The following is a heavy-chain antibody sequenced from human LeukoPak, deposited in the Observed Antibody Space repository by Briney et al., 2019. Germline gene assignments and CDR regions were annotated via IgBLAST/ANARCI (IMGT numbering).Heavy chain of an antibody. CDR3: ARGIRVPYYFDY. J-gene: IGHJ4*02. D-gene: IGHD3-3*02. V-gene: IGHV1-2*02. CDR1: GYTFTGYY. CDR2: INPNSGAT. Sequence: GASVEVSCKASGYTFTGYYMHWVRQAPGQGLEWMGWINPNSGATNYAQKFQGRVTMTRDTSIGTAYMELSRLRSDDTAVYYCARGIRVPYYFDYWGQGTLVTVSS.